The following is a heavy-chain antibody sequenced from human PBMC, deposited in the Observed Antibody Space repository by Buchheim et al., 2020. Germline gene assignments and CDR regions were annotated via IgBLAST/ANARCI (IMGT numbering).Heavy chain of an antibody. Sequence: EVQLLESGGGSVQPGGSLRLSCAASGFTFSSYAMSWVRQAPGKGLEWVSAISGSGGSTYYADSVKGRFTISRDNSKNTLYLQMNSLRAEDTAVYYCAKVIGSGYDRIWYYYYGMDVWGQGTT. D-gene: IGHD5-12*01. CDR2: ISGSGGST. V-gene: IGHV3-23*01. J-gene: IGHJ6*02. CDR3: AKVIGSGYDRIWYYYYGMDV. CDR1: GFTFSSYA.